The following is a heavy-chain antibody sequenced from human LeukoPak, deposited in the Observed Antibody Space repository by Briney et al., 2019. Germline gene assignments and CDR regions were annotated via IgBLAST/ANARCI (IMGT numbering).Heavy chain of an antibody. V-gene: IGHV4-61*02. CDR1: GNSISSGSYF. CDR2: MYTSGST. J-gene: IGHJ4*02. D-gene: IGHD6-19*01. Sequence: SQTLSLTCTVSGNSISSGSYFWTWIRQPAGKGLEWIGRMYTSGSTKYNPSLTSRVTISVDTSQNPFTLKLSSVAAAETAVYYCARGSATLFGTGRYPSDYWGQGTLVTVSS. CDR3: ARGSATLFGTGRYPSDY.